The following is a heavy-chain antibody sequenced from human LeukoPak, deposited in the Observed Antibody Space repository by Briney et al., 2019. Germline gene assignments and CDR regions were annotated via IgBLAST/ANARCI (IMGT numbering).Heavy chain of an antibody. CDR2: INTDGGST. J-gene: IGHJ4*02. CDR1: GFSFSSYW. CDR3: ARETFLDY. Sequence: GGSLRLSCAASGFSFSSYWVHWVRQVPGKGPVWVSRINTDGGSTSYADSVKGRFTISRDNSKNTLYLQMNSLRAEDTAVYYCARETFLDYWGQGTLVTVSS. V-gene: IGHV3-74*01. D-gene: IGHD2/OR15-2a*01.